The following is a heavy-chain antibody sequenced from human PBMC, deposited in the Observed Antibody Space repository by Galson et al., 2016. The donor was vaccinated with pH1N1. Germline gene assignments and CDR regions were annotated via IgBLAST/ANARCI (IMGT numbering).Heavy chain of an antibody. CDR2: VYSSGRT. V-gene: IGHV4-61*09. Sequence: TLSLTCTVSGASISSGGYHWSWIRRSAGKGLEWIGHVYSSGRTNYSPSLKSRGTISIDTSKNQFSLKLDSVTAAETAIYYCARDRSVLRYFDWLPNWFDPWGQGALVTVSS. J-gene: IGHJ5*02. CDR3: ARDRSVLRYFDWLPNWFDP. D-gene: IGHD3-9*01. CDR1: GASISSGGYH.